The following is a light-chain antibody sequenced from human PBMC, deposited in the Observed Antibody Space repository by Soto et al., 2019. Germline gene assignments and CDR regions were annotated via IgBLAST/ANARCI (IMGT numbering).Light chain of an antibody. CDR2: GAS. J-gene: IGKJ1*01. Sequence: EIVMTQSPATLSVSPGERATLSCRASQSVSSKLAWYQQKPGQGPRLLIYGASTRATGIPARFSGSGSGTEFSLIISRLQSDDFAVYYCQRYSTWLWTFGQGTKVEIK. CDR3: QRYSTWLWT. CDR1: QSVSSK. V-gene: IGKV3-15*01.